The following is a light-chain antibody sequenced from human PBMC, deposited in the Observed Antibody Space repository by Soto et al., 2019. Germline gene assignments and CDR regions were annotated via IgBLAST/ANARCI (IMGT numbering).Light chain of an antibody. Sequence: QSALTQPASVSGSPGQSITISCTGTSSDVGGYNYVSWYQQNPGKAPKLMIYDVNNRPSGVSYRFSGSKSGNTASLTISGLQAEDEADDYCSSYTSSSTRVFGTGTKLTGL. CDR2: DVN. CDR1: SSDVGGYNY. J-gene: IGLJ1*01. CDR3: SSYTSSSTRV. V-gene: IGLV2-14*01.